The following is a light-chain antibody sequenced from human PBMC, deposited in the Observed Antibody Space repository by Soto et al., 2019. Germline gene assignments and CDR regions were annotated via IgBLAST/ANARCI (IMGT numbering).Light chain of an antibody. V-gene: IGKV3-15*01. Sequence: EILLTQSPATLPVSPGERATLSCRASQSVGSNLAWFQQKPGQAPRLLIYGSSTRATGVPARFSGRGSGTDFTLTISRLEPEDFAVYYCQQRSKWPITFGQGTRLEIK. CDR3: QQRSKWPIT. CDR1: QSVGSN. J-gene: IGKJ5*01. CDR2: GSS.